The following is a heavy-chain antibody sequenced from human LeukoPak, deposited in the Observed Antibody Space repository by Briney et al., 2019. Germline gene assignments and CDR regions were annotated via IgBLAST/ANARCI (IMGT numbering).Heavy chain of an antibody. CDR1: GFTFSDYY. Sequence: GGSLRLSCAASGFTFSDYYMSWIRQAPGKGLVWVSRINSDGSSTSYADSVKGRFTISRDNAKNTLYLQMNSLRAEDTAVYYCARGYYDSLSFFDYWGQGTLVTVSS. CDR2: INSDGSST. V-gene: IGHV3-74*01. J-gene: IGHJ4*02. D-gene: IGHD3-22*01. CDR3: ARGYYDSLSFFDY.